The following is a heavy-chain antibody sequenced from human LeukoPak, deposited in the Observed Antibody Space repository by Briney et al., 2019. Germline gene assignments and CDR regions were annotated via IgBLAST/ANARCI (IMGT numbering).Heavy chain of an antibody. CDR2: ITGSGGGT. CDR1: GXTFSNSA. J-gene: IGHJ4*02. Sequence: GGSLRLSCAASGXTFSNSAVSWVRQAPGKGLEWVSAITGSGGGTYYADSVKGRFTISRDNSKNTLDLQVNSLRAEDTAVYYCAKEAVEYFDYWGQGTLVTVSS. CDR3: AKEAVEYFDY. V-gene: IGHV3-23*01.